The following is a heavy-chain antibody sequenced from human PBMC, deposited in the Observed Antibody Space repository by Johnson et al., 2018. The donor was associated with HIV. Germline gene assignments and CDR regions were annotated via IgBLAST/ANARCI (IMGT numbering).Heavy chain of an antibody. V-gene: IGHV3-13*01. D-gene: IGHD2-15*01. CDR2: IGTAGDT. J-gene: IGHJ3*02. CDR1: GFTFDDYT. Sequence: VQLVESGGGLVQPGGSLRLSCAASGFTFDDYTMHWVRQAPGKGLEWVSAIGTAGDTYYPGSVKGRFTISRENAKNSLYLQMNSLRAVDTAVYYCARVMYGGSSKSAAFDIWGQGTMVTVSS. CDR3: ARVMYGGSSKSAAFDI.